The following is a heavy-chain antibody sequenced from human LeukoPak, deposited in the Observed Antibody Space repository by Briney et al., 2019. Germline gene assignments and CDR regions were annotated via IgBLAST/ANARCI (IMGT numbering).Heavy chain of an antibody. CDR3: AGDRITVDSPFDY. CDR2: INSRSTTI. Sequence: GGSLRLSCTASGFTFGPYSMNWVRQAPGKGLEWVSYINSRSTTIYYADSVKGRFTISRDNAKNSLYLQMNSLRDEDSAVYYCAGDRITVDSPFDYWGQGTLVTVSS. J-gene: IGHJ4*02. V-gene: IGHV3-48*02. CDR1: GFTFGPYS. D-gene: IGHD4-11*01.